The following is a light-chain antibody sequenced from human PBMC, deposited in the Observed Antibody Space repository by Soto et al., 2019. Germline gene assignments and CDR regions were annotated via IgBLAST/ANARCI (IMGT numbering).Light chain of an antibody. CDR3: SSYTRSSTLYV. J-gene: IGLJ1*01. CDR2: EVS. CDR1: SSDIGGYNY. Sequence: QSVLTQPASVSGSPGQSITISCTGTSSDIGGYNYVSWYQQNPGKAPKLMIYEVSDRPSGVSNRFSGSKSGNTASLTISGLQAEDEADYYCSSYTRSSTLYVFGTGTKFTVL. V-gene: IGLV2-14*01.